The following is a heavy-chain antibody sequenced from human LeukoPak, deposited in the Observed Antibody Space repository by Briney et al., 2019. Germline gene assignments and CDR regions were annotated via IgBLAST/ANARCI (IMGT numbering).Heavy chain of an antibody. D-gene: IGHD6-13*01. CDR1: GGTFSSYA. CDR2: MNPNSGNT. Sequence: ASVKVSCKASGGTFSSYAISWVRQATGQGLEWMGWMNPNSGNTGYAQKFQGRVTMTRNTSISTAYMELSSLRSEDTAVYYCARVQGSSWYGVSAWFDPWGQGTLVTVSS. CDR3: ARVQGSSWYGVSAWFDP. V-gene: IGHV1-8*02. J-gene: IGHJ5*02.